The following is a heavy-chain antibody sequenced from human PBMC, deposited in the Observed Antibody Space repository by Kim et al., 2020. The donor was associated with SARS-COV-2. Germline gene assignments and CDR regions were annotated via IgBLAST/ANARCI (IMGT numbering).Heavy chain of an antibody. D-gene: IGHD5-18*01. CDR1: GYTFTGYY. V-gene: IGHV1-2*06. Sequence: ASVKVSCKASGYTFTGYYMHWVRQAPGQGLEWMGRINPNSGGTNYAQKFQGRVTMTRDTSISTAYMELSRLRSDDTAVYYCARAGDTAMIFYWYFDLWGRGTLVTVSS. J-gene: IGHJ2*01. CDR3: ARAGDTAMIFYWYFDL. CDR2: INPNSGGT.